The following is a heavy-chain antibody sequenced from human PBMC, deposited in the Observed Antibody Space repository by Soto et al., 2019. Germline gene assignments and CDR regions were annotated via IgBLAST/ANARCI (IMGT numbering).Heavy chain of an antibody. CDR2: IYYSGST. Sequence: LSLTCTVSGGSISSGGYYWSWIRQHPGKGLEWIGYIYYSGSTYYNPSLKSRVTISVDTSKNQFSLKLSSVTAADTAVYYCARGRAIFGVVSDWFDPWGQGTLVTVSS. D-gene: IGHD3-3*01. CDR1: GGSISSGGYY. CDR3: ARGRAIFGVVSDWFDP. J-gene: IGHJ5*02. V-gene: IGHV4-31*03.